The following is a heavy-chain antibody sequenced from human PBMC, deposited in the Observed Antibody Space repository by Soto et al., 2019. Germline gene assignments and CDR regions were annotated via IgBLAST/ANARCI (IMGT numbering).Heavy chain of an antibody. D-gene: IGHD3-22*01. Sequence: SETLSLTCTVSGGSISSSSYYWGWIRQPPGKGLEWIGSIYYNGHTFYNPSLKSRVTISIDTSKNQFSLKLNSVTAADMAVYYCATNREAHHYDSSGYHRLDYWGQGTLVTVSS. J-gene: IGHJ4*02. CDR2: IYYNGHT. CDR1: GGSISSSSYY. V-gene: IGHV4-39*01. CDR3: ATNREAHHYDSSGYHRLDY.